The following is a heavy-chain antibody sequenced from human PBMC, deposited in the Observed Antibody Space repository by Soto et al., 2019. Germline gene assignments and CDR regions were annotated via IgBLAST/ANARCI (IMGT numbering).Heavy chain of an antibody. V-gene: IGHV1-3*01. D-gene: IGHD5-12*01. J-gene: IGHJ4*02. CDR3: ARGGGSGYVFGYFDY. Sequence: QVQLVQSGAEVKKPGASVKVSCKASGYTFTSYAMHWVRQAPGQRLEWMGWINAGNGNTKYSQKFQGRVTITRDTSASTAYMELSSLRSEDTAVYYCARGGGSGYVFGYFDYWGQGTLVTVSS. CDR2: INAGNGNT. CDR1: GYTFTSYA.